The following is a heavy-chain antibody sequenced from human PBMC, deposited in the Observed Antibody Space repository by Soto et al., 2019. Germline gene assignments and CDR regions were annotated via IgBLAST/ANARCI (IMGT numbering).Heavy chain of an antibody. V-gene: IGHV1-69*06. D-gene: IGHD2-2*02. CDR2: IIPIFGTA. J-gene: IGHJ6*02. CDR1: GGTFSSYA. CDR3: ARAESSGSTSSYSCYYYGMDV. Sequence: SVKVSCKASGGTFSSYAISWVRQAPGQGLEWMGGIIPIFGTANYAQKFQGRATITADKSTSTAYMELSSLRSEDTAVYYCARAESSGSTSSYSCYYYGMDVCGQGTTGTVSS.